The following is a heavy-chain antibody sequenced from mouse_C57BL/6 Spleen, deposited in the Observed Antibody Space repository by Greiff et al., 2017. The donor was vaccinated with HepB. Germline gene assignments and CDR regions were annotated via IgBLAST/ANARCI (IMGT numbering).Heavy chain of an antibody. CDR1: GYTFTDYE. Sequence: QVQLKESGAELVRPGASVTLSCKASGYTFTDYEMHWVKQTPVHGLEWIGAIEPETGGTAYDQKFKGKAILTADKSSSTAYMELRSLPSEDSAVYYRTRDDYGSSSYAMDYWGQGTSVTVSS. J-gene: IGHJ4*01. D-gene: IGHD1-1*01. CDR2: IEPETGGT. CDR3: TRDDYGSSSYAMDY. V-gene: IGHV1-15*01.